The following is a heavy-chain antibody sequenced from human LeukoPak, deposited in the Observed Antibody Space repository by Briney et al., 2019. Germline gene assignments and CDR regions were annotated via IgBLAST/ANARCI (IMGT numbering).Heavy chain of an antibody. CDR3: AIRGDYSDY. CDR1: GGSISSGGYS. D-gene: IGHD3-16*01. CDR2: IYHSGST. J-gene: IGHJ4*02. V-gene: IGHV4-30-2*01. Sequence: KTSETLSLTCAVSGGSISSGGYSWSWIRQPPGKGLEWIGYIYHSGSTYYNPSLKSRVTISVDRSKNQFSLKLSSVTAADTAVYYCAIRGDYSDYWGQGTLVTVSS.